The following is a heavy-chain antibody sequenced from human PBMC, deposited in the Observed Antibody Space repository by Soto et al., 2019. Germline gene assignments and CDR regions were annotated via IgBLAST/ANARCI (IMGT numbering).Heavy chain of an antibody. Sequence: SETLSLTCAVSGGSISSSNWWSWVRQPPGKGLEWIGEIYHSGSTNYNPSLKSRVTISVDKSKNQFSLKLSSVTAADTAVYYCARTFYDSSFLFDYWGQGTLVTVSS. V-gene: IGHV4-4*02. D-gene: IGHD3-22*01. J-gene: IGHJ4*02. CDR3: ARTFYDSSFLFDY. CDR1: GGSISSSNW. CDR2: IYHSGST.